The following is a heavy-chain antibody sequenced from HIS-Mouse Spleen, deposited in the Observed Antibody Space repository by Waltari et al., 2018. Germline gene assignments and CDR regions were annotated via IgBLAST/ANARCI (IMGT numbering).Heavy chain of an antibody. Sequence: QVQLQQWGAGLLKPSETLSPTCAVYGGSFSGYYWSWIRQPPGKGLEWIGEINHSGSTNYNPSLKSRVTISVDTSKNQFSLKLSSVTAADTAVYYCAGYNWNYGTDYWGKGTLVTASS. CDR3: AGYNWNYGTDY. CDR1: GGSFSGYY. D-gene: IGHD1-7*01. J-gene: IGHJ4*02. V-gene: IGHV4-34*01. CDR2: INHSGST.